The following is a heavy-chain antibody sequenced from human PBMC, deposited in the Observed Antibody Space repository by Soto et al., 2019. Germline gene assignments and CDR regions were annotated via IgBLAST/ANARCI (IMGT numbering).Heavy chain of an antibody. Sequence: QVQLAQSGAEVKKPGSSVKISCKASGRSFRTYGISWVRQAPGQGLQWMGRIIPLDGKTNYAQEVQGRVTFTADKSTTTAYLILSGLRSDDTAIYYWAREATDYFDKWGQGTLVTVSS. V-gene: IGHV1-69*04. J-gene: IGHJ4*02. CDR2: IIPLDGKT. CDR1: GRSFRTYG. CDR3: AREATDYFDK.